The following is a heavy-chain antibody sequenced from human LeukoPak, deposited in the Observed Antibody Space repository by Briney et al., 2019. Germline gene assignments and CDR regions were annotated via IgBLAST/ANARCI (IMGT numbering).Heavy chain of an antibody. CDR1: GFTFSSYA. D-gene: IGHD3-22*01. CDR2: ITGSGDSA. J-gene: IGHJ4*02. Sequence: QSGGSLRLSCAASGFTFSSYAMSWIRQAPGKGLEWVSGITGSGDSAYYADSVKGRFTIPRDNSKNTLYLQMNSLRAEDTAVYYCAKGRGFTIILDWGQGTLVTVSS. CDR3: AKGRGFTIILD. V-gene: IGHV3-23*01.